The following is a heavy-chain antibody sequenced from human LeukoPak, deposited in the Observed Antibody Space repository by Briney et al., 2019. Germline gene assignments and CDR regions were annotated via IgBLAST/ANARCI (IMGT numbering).Heavy chain of an antibody. CDR1: GYTFTGYY. V-gene: IGHV1-2*02. D-gene: IGHD3-3*01. J-gene: IGHJ5*02. Sequence: ASVKVSCKASGYTFTGYYMHWVRQAPGQGLEWMGWINPNSGGTNYAQKFQGRVTMTRDTSISTAYMELSRLRSDDTAVYYCARDQMDFWSGYQISWFDHWGQGTLVTVSS. CDR2: INPNSGGT. CDR3: ARDQMDFWSGYQISWFDH.